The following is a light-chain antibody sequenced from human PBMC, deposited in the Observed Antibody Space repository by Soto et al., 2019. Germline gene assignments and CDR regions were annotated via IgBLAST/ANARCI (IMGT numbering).Light chain of an antibody. CDR1: QSVSSY. Sequence: EIVLTQSPATLSLSPGERATLSCRASQSVSSYLAWYQQKPGQAPRLLIYDASNRATGIPARFSGSGSGTDFTLTISSLEPEDFADYYCQQRSNWPPSITFGQGTRLEIK. CDR3: QQRSNWPPSIT. V-gene: IGKV3-11*01. J-gene: IGKJ5*01. CDR2: DAS.